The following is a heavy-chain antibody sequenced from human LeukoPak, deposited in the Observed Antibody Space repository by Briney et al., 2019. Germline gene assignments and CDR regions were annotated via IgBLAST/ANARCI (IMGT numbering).Heavy chain of an antibody. J-gene: IGHJ4*02. D-gene: IGHD2-15*01. Sequence: GGSLRLSCAASGFTFSSSAMSWVRQAPAKGLDWVSAISNNGGYTYYADSVQGRFTISRDNSKSTLCLQMNSLGAEDTAVYYCAKQLGYCSDGSCYFPYWGQGTLVTVSS. CDR3: AKQLGYCSDGSCYFPY. V-gene: IGHV3-23*01. CDR1: GFTFSSSA. CDR2: ISNNGGYT.